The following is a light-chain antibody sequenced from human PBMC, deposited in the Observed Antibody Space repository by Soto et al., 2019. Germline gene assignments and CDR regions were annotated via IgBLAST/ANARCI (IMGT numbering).Light chain of an antibody. CDR1: QSFPGL. J-gene: IGKJ5*01. CDR3: QQRHMSPIT. V-gene: IGKV3-11*01. Sequence: EVAWTQSPVTLSLSARERATLSCRPSQSFPGLLAWYQQKPGQSPRLLIYDAYNRATGITPRFSGSGSGDDFLLTISRLEPEVAAVYYRQQRHMSPITFGQGTRLEIK. CDR2: DAY.